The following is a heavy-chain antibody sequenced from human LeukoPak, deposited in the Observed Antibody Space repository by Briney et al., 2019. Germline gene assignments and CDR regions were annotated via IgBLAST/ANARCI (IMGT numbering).Heavy chain of an antibody. CDR1: GGTFSSYA. D-gene: IGHD1-26*01. V-gene: IGHV1-69*05. CDR2: IIPIFGTA. Sequence: ASVKVPCKASGGTFSSYAISWARQAPGQGLEWMGGIIPIFGTANYAQKFQGRVTITTDESTSTAYMELSSLRSEDTAVYYCARGSGSYWVHDAFDIWGQGTMVTVSS. J-gene: IGHJ3*02. CDR3: ARGSGSYWVHDAFDI.